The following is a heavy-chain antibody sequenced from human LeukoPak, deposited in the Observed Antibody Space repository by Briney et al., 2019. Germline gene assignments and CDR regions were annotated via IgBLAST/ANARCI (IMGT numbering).Heavy chain of an antibody. D-gene: IGHD2-21*02. CDR1: GYTFTSYA. V-gene: IGHV1-18*01. Sequence: ASVKVSCKASGYTFTSYAMNWVRQAPGQGLEWMGWISAYNGNTNYAQKLQGRVTMATDTSTSTAYMELRSLRSDDTAVYYCARGDRAYCGGDCGFDYWGQGTLVTVSS. CDR3: ARGDRAYCGGDCGFDY. CDR2: ISAYNGNT. J-gene: IGHJ4*02.